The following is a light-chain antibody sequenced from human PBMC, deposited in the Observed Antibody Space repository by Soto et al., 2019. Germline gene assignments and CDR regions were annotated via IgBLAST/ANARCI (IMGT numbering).Light chain of an antibody. CDR2: EVN. CDR1: SSDVGDYNY. J-gene: IGLJ3*02. Sequence: QSVLTQPPSASGSPGQSVTISCTGTSSDVGDYNYVSWYQQHPNKAPKLIIYEVNKRPSGVPDRFSGSKSGNTASLTVSGLQAEDEADYYCSSYAGSNTFLFGGGTQLTVL. CDR3: SSYAGSNTFL. V-gene: IGLV2-8*01.